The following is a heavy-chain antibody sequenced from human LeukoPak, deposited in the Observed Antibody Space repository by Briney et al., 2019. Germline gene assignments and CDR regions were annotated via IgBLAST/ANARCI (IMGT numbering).Heavy chain of an antibody. Sequence: ASVKVSCKASGYTFTGYYMHWVRQATGQGLEWMGWINPNSGGTNYAQKFQGRVTMTRDTSISTAYMELSRLRSDDTAVYYCARVGVFSSSSAADFDYWGQGTLVTVSS. CDR3: ARVGVFSSSSAADFDY. D-gene: IGHD6-13*01. V-gene: IGHV1-2*02. CDR1: GYTFTGYY. CDR2: INPNSGGT. J-gene: IGHJ4*02.